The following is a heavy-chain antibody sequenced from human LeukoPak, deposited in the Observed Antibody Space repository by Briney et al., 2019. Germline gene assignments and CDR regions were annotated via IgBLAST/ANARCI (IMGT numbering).Heavy chain of an antibody. Sequence: PGGSLRLSCVASGFSLSGYAMSWARQAPGKGLEWVSHIGTSDPGTFYADSVKGRFTISRDNSENTLYLQMNSLRDEDTAVYYCGRKDLKTPMVLLDVWGQGTTVIVSS. V-gene: IGHV3-23*01. CDR1: GFSLSGYA. D-gene: IGHD5-18*01. J-gene: IGHJ6*02. CDR2: IGTSDPGT. CDR3: GRKDLKTPMVLLDV.